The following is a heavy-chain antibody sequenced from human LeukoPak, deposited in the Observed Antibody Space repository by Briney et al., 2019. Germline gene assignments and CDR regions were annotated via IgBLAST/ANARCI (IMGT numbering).Heavy chain of an antibody. CDR1: GFAFDEYT. CDR3: TKDRYCSSSSCPTDH. D-gene: IGHD2-2*01. V-gene: IGHV3-43*02. CDR2: ISGDGGWI. Sequence: GGSLRLSCAASGFAFDEYTMHWGRQAPGKGLEWVGLISGDGGWIYYADSVRGRFTISRDNSKNSLLLQMNNLRIEDTALYYCTKDRYCSSSSCPTDHWGQGTLVTVSS. J-gene: IGHJ4*02.